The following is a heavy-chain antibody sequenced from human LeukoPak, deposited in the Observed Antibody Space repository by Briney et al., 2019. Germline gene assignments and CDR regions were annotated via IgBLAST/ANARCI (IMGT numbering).Heavy chain of an antibody. CDR1: GFTLSSSA. Sequence: GGSLRLSRAPSGFTLSSSAMQWVRPAPGGGLEYVSALCSNRGSTYYATSVKGRVTISRDNSNNTLYLQMGSLRAEDMAVYYCARAGQGLQLWLLFDYWGQGTLVTVSS. J-gene: IGHJ4*02. V-gene: IGHV3-64*01. CDR3: ARAGQGLQLWLLFDY. D-gene: IGHD5-18*01. CDR2: LCSNRGST.